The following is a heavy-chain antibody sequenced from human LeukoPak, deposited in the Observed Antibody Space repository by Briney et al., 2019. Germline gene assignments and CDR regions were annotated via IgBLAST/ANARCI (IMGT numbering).Heavy chain of an antibody. CDR3: ARGTFGSGSYYTFYYYYGMDV. J-gene: IGHJ6*04. Sequence: PSETLSLTCTVSGGSISSYYWSWIRQPPGKGLEWIGYIYYSGSTIYNPSLKSRVTISVDTSKNQFSLKLRSVTAADTAVYYCARGTFGSGSYYTFYYYYGMDVWGKGTTVTVSS. CDR1: GGSISSYY. V-gene: IGHV4-59*01. D-gene: IGHD3-10*01. CDR2: IYYSGST.